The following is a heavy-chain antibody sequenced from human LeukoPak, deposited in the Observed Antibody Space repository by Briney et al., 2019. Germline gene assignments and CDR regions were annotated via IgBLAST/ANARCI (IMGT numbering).Heavy chain of an antibody. CDR2: ISWNSGSI. CDR1: GFTFDDYA. V-gene: IGHV3-9*01. J-gene: IGHJ6*03. D-gene: IGHD7-27*01. CDR3: ARSNWGYYMDV. Sequence: GGSLRLSCAASGFTFDDYAMHWVRQAPGKGLEWVSGISWNSGSIGYADSVKGRFTISRDNAKNTLYLQMNSLRAEDTAVYYCARSNWGYYMDVWGKGTTVTVSS.